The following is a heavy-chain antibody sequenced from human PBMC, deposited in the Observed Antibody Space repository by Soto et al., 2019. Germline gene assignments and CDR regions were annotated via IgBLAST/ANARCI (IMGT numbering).Heavy chain of an antibody. D-gene: IGHD1-7*01. CDR2: INPNSGGT. V-gene: IGHV1-2*02. J-gene: IGHJ6*02. Sequence: ASVKVSCKASGYTFANYGISWVRQAPGQGLEWMGWINPNSGGTNYAQKFQGRVTMTRDTSISTAYMELSRLRSDDTAVYYCARKLELRGSYYYYYDMDVWGQGTTVTVSS. CDR1: GYTFANYG. CDR3: ARKLELRGSYYYYYDMDV.